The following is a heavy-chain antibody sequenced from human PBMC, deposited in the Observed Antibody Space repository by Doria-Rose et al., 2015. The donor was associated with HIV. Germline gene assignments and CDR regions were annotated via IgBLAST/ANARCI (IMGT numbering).Heavy chain of an antibody. CDR2: IYPGDSDT. Sequence: VQLVQSGAGVKKPGESLKISCKGSGFSFISYWIGWVRQMPGKGLEWMGIIYPGDSDTRYSPSFQGQVTISADKSISTAYLQWSGLKASDTAMYYCARPAIAGGDAFDIWGQGTMVTVSS. J-gene: IGHJ3*02. CDR3: ARPAIAGGDAFDI. V-gene: IGHV5-51*01. CDR1: GFSFISYW. D-gene: IGHD3-22*01.